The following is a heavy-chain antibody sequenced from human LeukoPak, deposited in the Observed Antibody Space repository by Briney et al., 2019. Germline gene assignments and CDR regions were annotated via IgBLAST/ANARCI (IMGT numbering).Heavy chain of an antibody. CDR3: ARVRVYYDSSGYNGLDY. D-gene: IGHD3-22*01. CDR2: IYSGGST. V-gene: IGHV3-66*01. CDR1: GFTVSSNY. Sequence: PGGSLRLSCAASGFTVSSNYMSWVRQAPGKGLEWVSVIYSGGSTYYADSVKGRFTISRDNSKNTLYLQMNSLRAEDTAVYYCARVRVYYDSSGYNGLDYWGQGTLVTASS. J-gene: IGHJ4*02.